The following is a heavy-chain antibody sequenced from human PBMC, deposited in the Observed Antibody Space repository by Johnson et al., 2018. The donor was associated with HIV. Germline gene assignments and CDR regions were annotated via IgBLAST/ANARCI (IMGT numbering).Heavy chain of an antibody. CDR1: RFTFSSYG. V-gene: IGHV3-30*19. J-gene: IGHJ3*02. CDR2: ISYDGSNK. CDR3: WGYSTSSNAAFDI. Sequence: QVQLVESGGGVVRPGGSLRLSCTASRFTFSSYGMHWVRQAPGKGLEWVAVISYDGSNKYYADSVKGRFTISRDNSKNTLYLQMNSLRAEDTAVYYCWGYSTSSNAAFDIWGQGTMVTVSS. D-gene: IGHD6-6*01.